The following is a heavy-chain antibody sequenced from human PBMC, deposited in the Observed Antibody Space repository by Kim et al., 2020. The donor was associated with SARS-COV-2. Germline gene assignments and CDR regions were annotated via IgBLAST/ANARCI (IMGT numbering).Heavy chain of an antibody. J-gene: IGHJ2*01. CDR2: IFSDGRT. V-gene: IGHV3-66*01. Sequence: GGSLRLSCAPSGFSVRNTYLSRVRQAPGKGLEWVSLIFSDGRTFYADSVKGRFTVSKDNSKDTLYLQMNSLGAEDTAVYFCARAGYYVSSGHYF. D-gene: IGHD3-22*01. CDR3: ARAGYYVSSGHYF. CDR1: GFSVRNTY.